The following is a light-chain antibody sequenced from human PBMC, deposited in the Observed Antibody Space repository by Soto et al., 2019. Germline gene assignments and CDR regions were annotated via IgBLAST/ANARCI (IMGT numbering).Light chain of an antibody. Sequence: QSVLTQPASVSGSPGQSITISCTGTGSDVGAYNYVSWYQQHPGKAPKLIIYDVSNRLSGDSNRFSGSKSGNTASLTISGLQAEDEADYYCSSYRRGSTPYVFGTGTKLTVL. CDR2: DVS. V-gene: IGLV2-14*03. J-gene: IGLJ1*01. CDR3: SSYRRGSTPYV. CDR1: GSDVGAYNY.